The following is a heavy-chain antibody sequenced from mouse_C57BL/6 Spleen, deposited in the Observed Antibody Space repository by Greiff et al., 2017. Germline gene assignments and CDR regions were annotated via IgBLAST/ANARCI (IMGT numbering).Heavy chain of an antibody. CDR3: SVYDYEWYFDV. V-gene: IGHV1-64*01. Sequence: VQLQQPGAELVKPGASVKLSCKASGYTFTSYWMHWVKQRPGQGLEWIGMIHPNSGSTNYNEKFKSKATLTVDNSSSTAYMQLISLTSEDSAVYYVSVYDYEWYFDVWGPGTTVTVSS. CDR2: IHPNSGST. J-gene: IGHJ1*01. CDR1: GYTFTSYW. D-gene: IGHD2-4*01.